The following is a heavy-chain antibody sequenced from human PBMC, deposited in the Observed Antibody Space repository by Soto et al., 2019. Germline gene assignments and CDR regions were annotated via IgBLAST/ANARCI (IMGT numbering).Heavy chain of an antibody. CDR2: ISWNSGSI. Sequence: LRLSCAASGFTFDDYAMHWVRQAPGKGLEWVSGISWNSGSICYADSVKGRFTISRDNAKNSLYLQMNSLRAEDTALYYCAKDWDAGYSSSWYSDDAFDIWGQGTMVTVSS. D-gene: IGHD6-13*01. CDR3: AKDWDAGYSSSWYSDDAFDI. J-gene: IGHJ3*02. CDR1: GFTFDDYA. V-gene: IGHV3-9*01.